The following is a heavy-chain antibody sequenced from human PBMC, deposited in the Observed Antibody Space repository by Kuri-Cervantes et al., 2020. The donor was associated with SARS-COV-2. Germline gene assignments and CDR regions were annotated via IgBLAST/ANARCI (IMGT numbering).Heavy chain of an antibody. CDR2: ISSSSSTI. Sequence: GESLKISCAASGFTFSSYSMNWVRQAPGKGPEWVSYISSSSSTIYYADSVKGRFTISRDNAKNSLYLQMNSLRDEDTAVYYCARDGSDDFWSGHELGMDVRGQGTTVTVSS. D-gene: IGHD3-3*01. J-gene: IGHJ6*02. V-gene: IGHV3-48*02. CDR3: ARDGSDDFWSGHELGMDV. CDR1: GFTFSSYS.